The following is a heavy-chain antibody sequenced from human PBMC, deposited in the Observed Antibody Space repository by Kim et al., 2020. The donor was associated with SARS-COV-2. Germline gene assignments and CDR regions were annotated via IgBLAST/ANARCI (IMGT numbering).Heavy chain of an antibody. CDR2: ISGSGGST. Sequence: GGSLRLSCAASGFTFSSYAMSWVRQAPGKGLEWVSAISGSGGSTYYADSVKGRFTISRDNSKNTLYLQMNSLRAEDTAVYYCAKPAPGPFTMVRGAAGRYWGQGTLVTVSS. V-gene: IGHV3-23*01. J-gene: IGHJ4*02. CDR3: AKPAPGPFTMVRGAAGRY. CDR1: GFTFSSYA. D-gene: IGHD3-10*01.